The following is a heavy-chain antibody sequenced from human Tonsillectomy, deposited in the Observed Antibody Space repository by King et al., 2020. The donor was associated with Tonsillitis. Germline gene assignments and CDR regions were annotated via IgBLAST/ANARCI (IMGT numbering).Heavy chain of an antibody. CDR3: ARRTYYYDCSGRDVDAFDI. CDR1: GVPISSSNW. Sequence: VQLQESGPGLVKPSGTLSLTCAVSGVPISSSNWWSWVRQPPGKGLGWIGEIYHSGSTNYNPSLKSRVIISVDKSKTQVSLKQSFVTAAGTAVYYCARRTYYYDCSGRDVDAFDIWGQGTMVTVSS. J-gene: IGHJ3*02. V-gene: IGHV4-4*02. CDR2: IYHSGST. D-gene: IGHD3-22*01.